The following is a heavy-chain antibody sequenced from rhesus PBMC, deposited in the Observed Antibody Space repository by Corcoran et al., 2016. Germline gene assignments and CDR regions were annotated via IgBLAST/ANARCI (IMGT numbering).Heavy chain of an antibody. CDR1: GFSLTTSGMG. V-gene: IGHV2-174*01. CDR3: AQVVVLTAPTEYCEF. D-gene: IGHD2-15*01. CDR2: IYWDDDK. J-gene: IGHJ1*01. Sequence: QATLKESGPALVKPTQTLTLTCTFSGFSLTTSGMGVGWIRKQPGKALEWLALIYWDDDKRYSTSLKSRLNISKDTSKNQSVLTMTNMDPVDTATYYSAQVVVLTAPTEYCEFWGQGALVTVSS.